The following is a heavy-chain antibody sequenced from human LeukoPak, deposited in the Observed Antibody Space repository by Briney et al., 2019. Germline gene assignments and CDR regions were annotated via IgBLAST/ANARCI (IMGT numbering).Heavy chain of an antibody. D-gene: IGHD3-22*01. V-gene: IGHV4-59*01. CDR2: VHYTGKT. CDR3: ARGYYDRSGSSNPFDS. J-gene: IGHJ4*02. CDR1: GDSISSSY. Sequence: SSETLSLTCTVSGDSISSSYWSWIRQPPGKRLEWVGYVHYTGKTNYNPSLNNRATISVDMSKNQFSLTLTSVTVADTAMYYRARGYYDRSGSSNPFDSWGQGTLVTVSA.